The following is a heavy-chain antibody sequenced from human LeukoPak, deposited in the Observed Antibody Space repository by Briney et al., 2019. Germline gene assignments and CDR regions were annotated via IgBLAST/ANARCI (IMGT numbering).Heavy chain of an antibody. CDR1: GFTFDDYG. V-gene: IGHV3-20*01. CDR2: INWHGGNT. J-gene: IGHJ2*01. CDR3: AKRMAVAGDDWYFDL. Sequence: GGSLRLSCAASGFTFDDYGMTWVRQAPGKGLEWVSGINWHGGNTAYADSVKGRFTISRDNAKNSLYLQMNSLRAEDTALYHCAKRMAVAGDDWYFDLWGRGTLVTVSS. D-gene: IGHD6-19*01.